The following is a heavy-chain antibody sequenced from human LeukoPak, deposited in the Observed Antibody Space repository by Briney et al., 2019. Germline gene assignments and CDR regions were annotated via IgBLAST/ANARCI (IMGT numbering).Heavy chain of an antibody. D-gene: IGHD2-2*01. V-gene: IGHV5-51*01. Sequence: GESPKISCKGSGYSFSSYWIGWVRQMPGKGLEWMGIIDPRDSDTRYSPSFRGQVTISAAKSINTAYLQWSSLKASDTAIYYCARRQYQLNKPPFDYWGQGTQVTVSS. CDR3: ARRQYQLNKPPFDY. CDR2: IDPRDSDT. CDR1: GYSFSSYW. J-gene: IGHJ4*02.